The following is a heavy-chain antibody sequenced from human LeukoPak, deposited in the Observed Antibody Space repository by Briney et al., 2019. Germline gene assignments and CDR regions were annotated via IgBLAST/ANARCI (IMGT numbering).Heavy chain of an antibody. V-gene: IGHV3-48*01. CDR1: GFTFSSYN. D-gene: IGHD3-3*01. CDR2: ISSSRSTI. Sequence: PGGSLTLPCAASGFTFSSYNMNWVRQAPGKGLEWVSYISSSRSTIYYADSVKGRFTISRDNAKNSLYLQMNSLRAEDTAVYYCARDRGSRFWSEDLDYWGQGTLVTVSS. J-gene: IGHJ4*02. CDR3: ARDRGSRFWSEDLDY.